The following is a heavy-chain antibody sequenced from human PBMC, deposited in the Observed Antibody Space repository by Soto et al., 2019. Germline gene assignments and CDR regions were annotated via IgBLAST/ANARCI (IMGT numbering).Heavy chain of an antibody. CDR2: INAGNGNT. CDR1: GYTFTSYA. D-gene: IGHD3-3*01. J-gene: IGHJ4*02. Sequence: ASVEVSCKDSGYTFTSYAMHWVRQAPEQRLEWMGWINAGNGNTKYSQKFQGRVTITRDTSASTAYMELSSLRSEYTAVYYCATRLGNYDFWSGYTGPKYYFDYWVQATLVSVSS. CDR3: ATRLGNYDFWSGYTGPKYYFDY. V-gene: IGHV1-3*01.